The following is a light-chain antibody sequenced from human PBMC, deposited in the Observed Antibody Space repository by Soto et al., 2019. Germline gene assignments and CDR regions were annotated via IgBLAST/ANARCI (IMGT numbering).Light chain of an antibody. J-gene: IGLJ1*01. CDR2: DVS. CDR3: CSYAGSYTYV. V-gene: IGLV2-11*01. Sequence: ALAQPRSVSGSPGQSVTISCTGTSSDVGGYNYVSWYQQHPGKAPKLMIYDVSKRPSGVPDRFSGSKSGNTASLTVSGLQAEDEADYYCCSYAGSYTYVFGTGTKVTV. CDR1: SSDVGGYNY.